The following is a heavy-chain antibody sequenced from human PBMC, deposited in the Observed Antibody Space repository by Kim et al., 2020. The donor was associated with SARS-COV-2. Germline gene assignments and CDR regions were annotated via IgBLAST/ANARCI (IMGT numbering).Heavy chain of an antibody. V-gene: IGHV3-9*01. J-gene: IGHJ6*02. Sequence: GGSLRLSCAASGFTFDDYAMHWVRQAPGKGLEWVSGISWNSGSIGYADSVKGRFTISRDNAKNSLYLQMNSLRAEDTALYYCAKAGYGVAGECGMDVWGQGTTVTVSS. CDR1: GFTFDDYA. CDR3: AKAGYGVAGECGMDV. CDR2: ISWNSGSI. D-gene: IGHD6-19*01.